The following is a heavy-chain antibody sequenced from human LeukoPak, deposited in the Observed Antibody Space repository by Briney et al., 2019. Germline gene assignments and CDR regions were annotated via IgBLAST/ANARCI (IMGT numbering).Heavy chain of an antibody. D-gene: IGHD5-18*01. CDR3: ATGIQLWFRNI. J-gene: IGHJ4*02. V-gene: IGHV4-59*12. Sequence: SETLSLTCTVSGGSISSYYWSWIRQPPGKGLEWIGYIYYSGSTNYNPSLKSRVTISVDTSKNQFSLKLSSVTAADTAVYYCATGIQLWFRNIWGQGTLVTVSS. CDR2: IYYSGST. CDR1: GGSISSYY.